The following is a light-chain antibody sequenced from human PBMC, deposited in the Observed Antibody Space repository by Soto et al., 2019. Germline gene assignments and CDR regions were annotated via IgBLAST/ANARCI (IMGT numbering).Light chain of an antibody. CDR2: GKN. CDR1: SSNIGSYD. V-gene: IGLV1-40*01. Sequence: QSVLTQPPSVSGAPGQRVTISCTGRSSNIGSYDVHWYQQLPGAAPKLLIDGKNNRPSGVPDRFSGSKSGTSASLAITGLQPEDEVEYYCQTHDSGLSTYNYVFGTGTKVTDL. J-gene: IGLJ1*01. CDR3: QTHDSGLSTYNYV.